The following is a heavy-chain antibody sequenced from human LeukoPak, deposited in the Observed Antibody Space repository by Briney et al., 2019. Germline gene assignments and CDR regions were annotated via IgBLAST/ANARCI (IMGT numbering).Heavy chain of an antibody. D-gene: IGHD7-27*01. CDR1: GYTFTSYD. Sequence: ASVKVSCKASGYTFTSYDFYWVRQAPGQRPEWMGWMSPNSGDTGYAQKFQDRVTMTRNTSISTAYMELSSLRSDDTAVYYCARGPPNWGYDYWGPGTLVTVSS. CDR3: ARGPPNWGYDY. J-gene: IGHJ4*02. V-gene: IGHV1-8*01. CDR2: MSPNSGDT.